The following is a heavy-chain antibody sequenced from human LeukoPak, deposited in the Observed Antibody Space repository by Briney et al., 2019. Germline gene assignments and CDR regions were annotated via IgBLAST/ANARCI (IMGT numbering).Heavy chain of an antibody. Sequence: GGSLRLSCAASEFVFSDYYMSWVRQAPGKGLEWVSYISSGGDTKYYADSVKGRFTISRDNDKNSLYLQMNNLRAEDTAVYYCAREMGGDYGSGTFFDLWGQGNMVTVSS. J-gene: IGHJ4*02. CDR2: ISSGGDTK. CDR1: EFVFSDYY. V-gene: IGHV3-11*01. D-gene: IGHD3-10*01. CDR3: AREMGGDYGSGTFFDL.